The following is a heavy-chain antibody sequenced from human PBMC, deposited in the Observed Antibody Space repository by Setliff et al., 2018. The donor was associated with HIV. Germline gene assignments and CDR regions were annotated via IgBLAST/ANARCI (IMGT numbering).Heavy chain of an antibody. D-gene: IGHD2-21*02. Sequence: SETLSLTCTVSGGSISSYYWSWIRQPPGKGLEWIGYIYYSGSTNYNPSLKSRVTMSVDTSKNQFSLNLSSVTAADTAVYYCARVFPVVTAEDNRFDPWGQGTLVTVSS. CDR3: ARVFPVVTAEDNRFDP. V-gene: IGHV4-59*08. CDR2: IYYSGST. CDR1: GGSISSYY. J-gene: IGHJ5*02.